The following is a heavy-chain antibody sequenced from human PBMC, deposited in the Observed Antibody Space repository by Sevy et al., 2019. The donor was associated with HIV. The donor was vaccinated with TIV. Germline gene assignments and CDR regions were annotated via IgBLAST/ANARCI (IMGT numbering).Heavy chain of an antibody. D-gene: IGHD4-17*01. CDR1: GFTISDYY. CDR2: ISGSGDTI. J-gene: IGHJ6*02. CDR3: ARDHVKDGDLGDYYYYAMDV. Sequence: GGSLRLSCAASGFTISDYYMSWIRQAPGKGLEWLSYISGSGDTIYYEDSVKGRFTSSRDNAKNSLYVQMNSLRAEDTAVYYCARDHVKDGDLGDYYYYAMDVWGQGTSVTVSS. V-gene: IGHV3-11*01.